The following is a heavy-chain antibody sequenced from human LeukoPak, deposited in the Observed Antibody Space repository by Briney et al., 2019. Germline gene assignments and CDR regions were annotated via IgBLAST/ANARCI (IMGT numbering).Heavy chain of an antibody. D-gene: IGHD3-16*01. V-gene: IGHV3-23*01. J-gene: IGHJ4*02. CDR3: AEAAGGSSDY. Sequence: GGSLRLSCAASGFTFSSSAMNWVRQAPGKGLEWFSTISGSGAGTYYADSVKGRFTISRDNSKNTLYLQMNSLRAEDTAVYYCAEAAGGSSDYWGQGTLVTVSS. CDR2: ISGSGAGT. CDR1: GFTFSSSA.